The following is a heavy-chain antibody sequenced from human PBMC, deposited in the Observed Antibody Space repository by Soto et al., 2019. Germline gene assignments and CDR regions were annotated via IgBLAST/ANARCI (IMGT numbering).Heavy chain of an antibody. J-gene: IGHJ4*02. CDR2: IIPIFGTA. V-gene: IGHV1-69*12. CDR3: ARESRYCSGGSCYFLPGIDC. D-gene: IGHD2-15*01. Sequence: QVQLVQSGAEVKKPGSSVKVSCKASGGTFSSYAISWVRQAPGQGLEWMGGIIPIFGTANYAQKFQGRVTITADESTSPAYMELSSLRSEDTAVYYCARESRYCSGGSCYFLPGIDCWGQGTLVTVSS. CDR1: GGTFSSYA.